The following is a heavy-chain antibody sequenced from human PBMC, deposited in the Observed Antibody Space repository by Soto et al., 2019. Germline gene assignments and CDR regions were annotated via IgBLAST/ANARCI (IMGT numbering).Heavy chain of an antibody. CDR2: MNPNSGNT. CDR3: ARVFTWDSSGYYY. Sequence: ASVKVSCKASGYTFTSYDINWVRQATGQGLEWMGWMNPNSGNTGYAQKFQGRVTMTRNTSTSTVYMELSSLRSEDTAVYYCARVFTWDSSGYYYWGQGTLVTVSS. CDR1: GYTFTSYD. V-gene: IGHV1-8*01. J-gene: IGHJ4*02. D-gene: IGHD3-22*01.